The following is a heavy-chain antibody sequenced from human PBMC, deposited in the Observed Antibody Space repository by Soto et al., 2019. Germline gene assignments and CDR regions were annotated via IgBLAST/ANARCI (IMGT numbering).Heavy chain of an antibody. CDR3: ARVRGQPLYYFYYGMDD. Sequence: HVQLVESGGGLVKPGGSLRLSCKASGFTFSDYYMSWIRQAPGKGLEWVSYISSSDSTIYYADSVKGRFTISRDNAKNSLYLQMNSLRAEVTAFYYWARVRGQPLYYFYYGMDDWGQGTAVTVSS. J-gene: IGHJ6*02. D-gene: IGHD6-13*01. V-gene: IGHV3-11*01. CDR2: ISSSDSTI. CDR1: GFTFSDYY.